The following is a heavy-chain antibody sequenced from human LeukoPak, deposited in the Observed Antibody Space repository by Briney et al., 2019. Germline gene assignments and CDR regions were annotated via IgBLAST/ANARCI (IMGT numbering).Heavy chain of an antibody. Sequence: SETLSLTCAVYGGSFSGYYWSWIRQPPGKGLEWIGEINHSGSTNYNPSLKSRVTISVDTSKNQSSLKLSSVTAADTAVYYCARGYSGYLYWGQGTLVTVSS. V-gene: IGHV4-34*01. CDR3: ARGYSGYLY. CDR2: INHSGST. J-gene: IGHJ4*02. D-gene: IGHD5-12*01. CDR1: GGSFSGYY.